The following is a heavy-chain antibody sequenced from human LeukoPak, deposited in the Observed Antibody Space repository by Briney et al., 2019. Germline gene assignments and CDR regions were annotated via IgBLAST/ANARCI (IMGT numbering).Heavy chain of an antibody. CDR3: ARSSVLVLAANSDY. D-gene: IGHD2-15*01. J-gene: IGHJ4*02. Sequence: GGSLRLSCAASGFTFTSYSMNWVRQAPGKGLEWVSSISDSSSYMYYADSVKGRFTISRDNAKNSLYLQMNSLRAEDTAVYYCARSSVLVLAANSDYWGQGTLVTVSS. V-gene: IGHV3-21*01. CDR1: GFTFTSYS. CDR2: ISDSSSYM.